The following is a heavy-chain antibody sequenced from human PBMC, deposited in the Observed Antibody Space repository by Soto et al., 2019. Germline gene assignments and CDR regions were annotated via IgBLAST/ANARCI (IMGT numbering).Heavy chain of an antibody. CDR3: ARAXTGRLPRRADYYYAMDV. J-gene: IGHJ6*02. Sequence: GSLRLSCATSGFTFSNFDMHWVRQVPGKGLEWVSAIGAARDPYYLGSVKGRFTISRENAKNSVYLQMNDLRAGDSAVYYCARAXTGRLPRRADYYYAMDVWGQGTTVTVSS. V-gene: IGHV3-13*05. CDR1: GFTFSNFD. CDR2: IGAARDP. D-gene: IGHD5-18*01.